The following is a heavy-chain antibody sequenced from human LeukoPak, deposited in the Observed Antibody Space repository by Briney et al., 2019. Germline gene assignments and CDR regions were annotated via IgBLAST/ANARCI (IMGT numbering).Heavy chain of an antibody. J-gene: IGHJ5*02. Sequence: ASVKVSCKASGYTFTGYYLHWVRQAPGQGLEWMGWINSNSGGTNYAQKFQGRVTLTRDTSISTAYMELSSLRSDDTAVYYSARGRFLEWFTLRFDPWGQGTLVTVSS. D-gene: IGHD3-3*01. CDR2: INSNSGGT. CDR3: ARGRFLEWFTLRFDP. CDR1: GYTFTGYY. V-gene: IGHV1-2*02.